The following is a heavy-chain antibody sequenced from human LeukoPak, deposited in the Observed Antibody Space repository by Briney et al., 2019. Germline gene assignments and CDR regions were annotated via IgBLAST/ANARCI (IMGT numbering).Heavy chain of an antibody. V-gene: IGHV3-30-3*01. Sequence: GGSLRLSCAASGFTFTSYSMNWVRQAPGKGLEWVATISYDGSNNYYADSVKGRFTISRDNSKNTLYLQVSSLRAEDTALYYCARPRNTIFYYYGMDVWGQGTTVTVSS. D-gene: IGHD3-3*01. CDR3: ARPRNTIFYYYGMDV. CDR2: ISYDGSNN. J-gene: IGHJ6*02. CDR1: GFTFTSYS.